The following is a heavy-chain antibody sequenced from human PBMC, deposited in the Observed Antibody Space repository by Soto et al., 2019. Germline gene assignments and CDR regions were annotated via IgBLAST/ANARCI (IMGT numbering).Heavy chain of an antibody. J-gene: IGHJ6*03. V-gene: IGHV4-59*12. Sequence: SETLSLTCTVSGGSINSYYWSWIRQSPGKGLEWIGYVYYSGTTYYNPSLQSRVTISVDTSKNQFSLKLRSVTAADTAVYFCARGQGIAARRAYYYYMDVWGKGTTVTVSS. CDR3: ARGQGIAARRAYYYYMDV. CDR1: GGSINSYY. D-gene: IGHD6-6*01. CDR2: VYYSGTT.